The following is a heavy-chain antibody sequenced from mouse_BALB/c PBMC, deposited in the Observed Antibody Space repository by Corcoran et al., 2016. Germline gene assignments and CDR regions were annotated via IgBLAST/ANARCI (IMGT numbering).Heavy chain of an antibody. CDR2: IYPGSGST. CDR1: GYTFTDYV. Sequence: QVQLQQSGPELVKPGASLKMSCKASGYTFTDYVISWVKQRTGQGLEWIGEIYPGSGSTYYNEKFKGKATLTADKSSNTAYMQLSSLTSEDSAVYFCAYYYGSKGYFDVWGAGTTVTVSS. J-gene: IGHJ1*01. D-gene: IGHD1-1*01. V-gene: IGHV1-81*01. CDR3: AYYYGSKGYFDV.